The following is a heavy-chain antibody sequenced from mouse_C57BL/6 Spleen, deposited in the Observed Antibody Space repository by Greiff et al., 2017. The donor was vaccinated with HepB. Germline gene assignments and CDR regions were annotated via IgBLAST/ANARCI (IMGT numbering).Heavy chain of an antibody. Sequence: QVQLQQPGAELVKPGASVKLSCKASGYTFTSYWMHWVKQRPGQGLEWIGMIHPNIGSTNYNEKFKSKATLTVDKSSSTAYMQLSSLTSEDSAVYYCARSLYYGYPYWGQGTTLTVSS. V-gene: IGHV1-64*01. CDR1: GYTFTSYW. CDR3: ARSLYYGYPY. CDR2: IHPNIGST. J-gene: IGHJ2*01. D-gene: IGHD2-2*01.